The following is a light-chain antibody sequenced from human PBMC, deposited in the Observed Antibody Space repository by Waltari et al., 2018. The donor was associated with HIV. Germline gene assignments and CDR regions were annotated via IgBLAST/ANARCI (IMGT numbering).Light chain of an antibody. CDR1: QTISVY. J-gene: IGKJ3*01. V-gene: IGKV1-39*01. Sequence: DIQMTQSPSSLSASLGDRVVITCRASQTISVYLNWYQQKSGRAPKLLIYAASSLQDGVPSRFSGSGSGTDFTLTINSLQDEDFATYYCQQSYRGLTFGPGTNVDV. CDR3: QQSYRGLT. CDR2: AAS.